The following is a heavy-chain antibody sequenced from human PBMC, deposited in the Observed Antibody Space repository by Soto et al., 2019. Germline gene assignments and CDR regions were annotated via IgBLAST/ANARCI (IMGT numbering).Heavy chain of an antibody. CDR2: DTKNGAAT. CDR3: AKAGGKAVPGNWLDS. V-gene: IGHV3-23*01. Sequence: EVQLLASGGGLVQPGGSLRLSCAASGFTFTSYAMDWVRQAPGNGLEWISTDTKNGAATFYADSVKGRFTITRDNSKNALYVEMISLRAEDTAIYYCAKAGGKAVPGNWLDSWGQGALVTV. CDR1: GFTFTSYA. J-gene: IGHJ5*01. D-gene: IGHD6-19*01.